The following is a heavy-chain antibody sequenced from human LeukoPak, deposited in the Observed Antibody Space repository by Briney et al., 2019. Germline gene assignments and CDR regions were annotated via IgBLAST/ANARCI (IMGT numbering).Heavy chain of an antibody. CDR2: IYHSGST. Sequence: SETLSLTCTVSGGSISSGGYYWSWIRQPPGKGLEWIGYIYHSGSTYYNPSLKSRVTISVDTSKNQFSLKLSSVTAADTAVYYCARAGKVGATFDYWGQGTLVTVSS. CDR3: ARAGKVGATFDY. V-gene: IGHV4-30-2*01. D-gene: IGHD1-26*01. J-gene: IGHJ4*02. CDR1: GGSISSGGYY.